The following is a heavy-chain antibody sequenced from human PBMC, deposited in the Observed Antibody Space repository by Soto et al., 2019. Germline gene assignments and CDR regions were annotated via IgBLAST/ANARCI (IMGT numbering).Heavy chain of an antibody. Sequence: GSLRLSCAASGFTFRNYRMYWVRQVPGKGLVWVARINSDGTRASYGDSAKGRFTISRDNAKNTLYLQMDSLRADDTAVYYCARAYSGPDWGQGTLVTVCS. V-gene: IGHV3-74*01. CDR2: INSDGTRA. J-gene: IGHJ4*02. D-gene: IGHD4-4*01. CDR3: ARAYSGPD. CDR1: GFTFRNYR.